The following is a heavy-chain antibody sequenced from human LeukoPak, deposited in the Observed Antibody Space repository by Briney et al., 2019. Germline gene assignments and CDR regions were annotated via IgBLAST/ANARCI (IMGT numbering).Heavy chain of an antibody. CDR2: ISSSSDTI. D-gene: IGHD3-22*01. CDR3: AREARYYDSSGYYYPDY. Sequence: GGSLRLSCAASGFPFSSYSMNWVRQAPGKGLEWVSYISSSSDTIYYADSVKGRFTISRDNSKNTLYLQMNSLRAEDTAVYYCAREARYYDSSGYYYPDYWGQGTLVTVSS. V-gene: IGHV3-48*01. CDR1: GFPFSSYS. J-gene: IGHJ4*02.